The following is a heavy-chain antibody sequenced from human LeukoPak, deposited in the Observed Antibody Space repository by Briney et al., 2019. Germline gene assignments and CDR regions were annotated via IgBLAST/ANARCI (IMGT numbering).Heavy chain of an antibody. CDR3: ATKTSYGDRYFDY. J-gene: IGHJ4*02. V-gene: IGHV3-23*01. CDR2: ISPTTGAT. Sequence: GGSLRLSCAVSGITLSNYGMSWVRQAPGKGLEWLSAISPTTGATFYADSVKGRFTISRDNSKNTLYLQMNSLRAEDTAIYYCATKTSYGDRYFDYWGQGTLVTVSS. CDR1: GITLSNYG. D-gene: IGHD4-17*01.